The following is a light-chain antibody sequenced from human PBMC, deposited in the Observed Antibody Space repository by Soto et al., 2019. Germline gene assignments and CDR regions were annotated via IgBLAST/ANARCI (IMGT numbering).Light chain of an antibody. CDR2: AAS. V-gene: IGKV1-27*01. Sequence: DIQMTQSPTSLSASVGEGVTITCRAREDIRNFVAWYQQKPGKAPKLLIYAASTLQSGVPSRFSGSGSGTDFTLTINSLQPEDVATYSCQKYSSVPVFGPGTKVEIK. CDR1: EDIRNF. CDR3: QKYSSVPV. J-gene: IGKJ3*01.